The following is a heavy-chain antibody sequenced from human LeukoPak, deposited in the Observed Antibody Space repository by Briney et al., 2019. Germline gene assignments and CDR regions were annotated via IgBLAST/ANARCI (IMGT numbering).Heavy chain of an antibody. Sequence: SVKVSCKASGGTFSSYAISWVRQAPGQGLEWMGGIIPIFGTANYAQKFQGRVTITADESTSTAYMELSSLRSEDTAVYYCARVAQLERSFDYWGQGTLVTVSS. CDR1: GGTFSSYA. J-gene: IGHJ4*02. V-gene: IGHV1-69*13. D-gene: IGHD1-1*01. CDR3: ARVAQLERSFDY. CDR2: IIPIFGTA.